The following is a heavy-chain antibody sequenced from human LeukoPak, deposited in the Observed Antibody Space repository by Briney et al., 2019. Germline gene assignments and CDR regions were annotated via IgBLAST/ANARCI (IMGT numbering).Heavy chain of an antibody. J-gene: IGHJ2*01. CDR2: ISYSGGT. Sequence: SQTLSLTCNVSGGSISSGGNYWSWIRQPPGKGLEWIGYISYSGGTYYNPSLKSRVTISVDTSKNQFSLKLSSVTAADTAVYYCASGGAATAWWYFDLWGRGTLVTVSS. D-gene: IGHD6-25*01. CDR1: GGSISSGGNY. V-gene: IGHV4-31*03. CDR3: ASGGAATAWWYFDL.